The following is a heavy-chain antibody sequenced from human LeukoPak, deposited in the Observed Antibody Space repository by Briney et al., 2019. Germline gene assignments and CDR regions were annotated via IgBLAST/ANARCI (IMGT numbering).Heavy chain of an antibody. Sequence: GGSLRLSCVASGFTFSKNWMHWVRQAPGKGLVWVSRIQGDGSNTNYADSVKGRFSISRDNVKNTVYLQMTSLWAEDTGIYYCSRGTSAGGPISPFDFWGQGTVVTVSS. CDR3: SRGTSAGGPISPFDF. CDR2: IQGDGSNT. J-gene: IGHJ4*02. V-gene: IGHV3-74*01. D-gene: IGHD6-13*01. CDR1: GFTFSKNW.